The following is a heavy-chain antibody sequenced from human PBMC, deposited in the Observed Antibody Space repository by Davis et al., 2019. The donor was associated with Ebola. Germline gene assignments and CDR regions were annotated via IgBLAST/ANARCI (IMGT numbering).Heavy chain of an antibody. J-gene: IGHJ6*02. CDR2: IYYSGST. CDR3: ARHATGSRRGMDV. D-gene: IGHD1-1*01. V-gene: IGHV4-59*08. CDR1: GGSISSYY. Sequence: SETLSLTCTVSGGSISSYYWSWIRQPPGKGLEWIGYIYYSGSTNYNPSLKSRVTISVDTSKNQFSLKLSSVTAADTAVYYCARHATGSRRGMDVWGQGTTVTVSS.